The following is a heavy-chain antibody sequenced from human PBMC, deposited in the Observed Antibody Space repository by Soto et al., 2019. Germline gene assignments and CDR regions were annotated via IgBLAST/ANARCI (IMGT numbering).Heavy chain of an antibody. V-gene: IGHV4-59*01. CDR3: ARDPRHYDFWSGYYRSELNYYYGMDV. CDR2: IYYSGST. Sequence: TLSLTCTVSGGSISSYYWSWIRQPPGKGLEWIGYIYYSGSTNYNPSLKSRVTISVDTSKNQFSLKLSSVTAADTAVYYCARDPRHYDFWSGYYRSELNYYYGMDVWGQGTTVTVSS. D-gene: IGHD3-3*01. CDR1: GGSISSYY. J-gene: IGHJ6*02.